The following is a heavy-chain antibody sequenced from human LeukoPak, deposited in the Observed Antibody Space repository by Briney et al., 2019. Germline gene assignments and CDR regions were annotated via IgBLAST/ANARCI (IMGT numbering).Heavy chain of an antibody. Sequence: GGSLRLSCSASGFAFSGYAMHWVRQAPGKGLQYVSAISPTGGSTYYADSVRGRFSISRDNSKNTLYLQMSSLRPEDTAVYYCVPKGTEGYWGQGTLVTVSS. CDR2: ISPTGGST. V-gene: IGHV3-64D*06. CDR3: VPKGTEGY. J-gene: IGHJ4*02. CDR1: GFAFSGYA.